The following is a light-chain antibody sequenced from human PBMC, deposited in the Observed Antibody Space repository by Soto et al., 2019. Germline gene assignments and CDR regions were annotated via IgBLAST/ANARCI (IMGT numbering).Light chain of an antibody. CDR1: QSVGDK. V-gene: IGKV3-15*01. Sequence: EILMTQSPATLSVSPGARATLSCRASQSVGDKLAWYQQKPGQAPRLLMYDTSTRATGVPDRFSGSGSGTEFTLTISSLQSEDFAVYYCQHYNSWPPIYTFGQGTKLEIK. J-gene: IGKJ2*01. CDR2: DTS. CDR3: QHYNSWPPIYT.